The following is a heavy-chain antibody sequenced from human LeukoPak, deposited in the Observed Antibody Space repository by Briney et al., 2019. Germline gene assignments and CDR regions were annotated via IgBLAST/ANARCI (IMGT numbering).Heavy chain of an antibody. CDR1: GFTFSSYG. J-gene: IGHJ6*03. D-gene: IGHD5-12*01. CDR3: AKDSGSPELTYYYYYMDV. CDR2: IRYDGSNK. V-gene: IGHV3-30*02. Sequence: GGSLRLSCAASGFTFSSYGMHWVRQAPGKGLEWVAFIRYDGSNKYYADSVKGRFTISRDNSKNTLYLQMNSLRAEDTAVYYCAKDSGSPELTYYYYYMDVWGKGTTVTVSS.